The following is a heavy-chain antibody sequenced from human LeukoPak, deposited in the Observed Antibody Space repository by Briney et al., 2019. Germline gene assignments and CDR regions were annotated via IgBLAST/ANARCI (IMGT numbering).Heavy chain of an antibody. CDR1: GFTFSSAA. J-gene: IGHJ4*02. Sequence: GGSLRLSCVVSGFTFSSAAMTWVRQAPGKGLEWVSTITGSDDRTYYADSVKGRFTISRDYSKNTLHLQVNSLRVEDTAIYYCAKGPLLGSAYHPDYWGQGTLVTVSS. CDR2: ITGSDDRT. D-gene: IGHD3-16*01. CDR3: AKGPLLGSAYHPDY. V-gene: IGHV3-23*01.